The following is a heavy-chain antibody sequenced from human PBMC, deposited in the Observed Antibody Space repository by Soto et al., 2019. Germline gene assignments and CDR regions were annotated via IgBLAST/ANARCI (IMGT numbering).Heavy chain of an antibody. Sequence: SETLSLTCTVSGGSISSYYWSWIRQPPGKGLEWFGYIYYSGSTYYNPSLKSRVTISVDTSKNQFSLKLNSVTAADTAVYYCATRTDYYYGSGSLGGMDVWGQGTTVTSP. CDR2: IYYSGST. V-gene: IGHV4-59*12. CDR1: GGSISSYY. D-gene: IGHD3-10*01. CDR3: ATRTDYYYGSGSLGGMDV. J-gene: IGHJ6*02.